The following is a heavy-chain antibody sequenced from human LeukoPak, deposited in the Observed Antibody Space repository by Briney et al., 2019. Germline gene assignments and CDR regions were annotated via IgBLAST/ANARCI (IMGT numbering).Heavy chain of an antibody. J-gene: IGHJ4*02. CDR1: GGSISSYY. CDR3: ARDLRYSSGLDY. Sequence: SETLSLTCTVSGGSISSYYWSWIRQPPGKGLEWIGYIYYSGSTNYNPSLKSRVTISVDTSKNQFSLKLSSVIAADTAVYYCARDLRYSSGLDYWGQGTLVTVTS. CDR2: IYYSGST. V-gene: IGHV4-59*01. D-gene: IGHD6-19*01.